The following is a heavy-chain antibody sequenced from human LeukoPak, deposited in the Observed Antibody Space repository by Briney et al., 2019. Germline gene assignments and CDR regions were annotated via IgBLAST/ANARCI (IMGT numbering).Heavy chain of an antibody. CDR2: IYPGDSDT. CDR1: GYIFTHNW. CDR3: ARQTRDGSGSRGYFFDF. Sequence: GESLKISCQGSGYIFTHNWIGWVRQKPGKGLEWMGIIYPGDSDTRYSPSFEGQVTISVDKSSSTAYLQWSRLKASDTAIYYCARQTRDGSGSRGYFFDFWGHGTLVTVSS. V-gene: IGHV5-51*01. D-gene: IGHD3-10*01. J-gene: IGHJ4*01.